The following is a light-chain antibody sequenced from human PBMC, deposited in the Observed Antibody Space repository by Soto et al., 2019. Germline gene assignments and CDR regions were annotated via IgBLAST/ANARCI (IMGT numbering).Light chain of an antibody. CDR2: GAS. CDR1: QSVSSN. V-gene: IGKV3-15*01. Sequence: DIVMTQSPATLSVSPGERATLSCRAGQSVSSNLAWYQQKPGQAPTLLIYGASARATGIPVRFSGSRSGTEFTLTISSLQSEDFAVYYCQHYNNWPFTFGQGTTLEI. CDR3: QHYNNWPFT. J-gene: IGKJ2*01.